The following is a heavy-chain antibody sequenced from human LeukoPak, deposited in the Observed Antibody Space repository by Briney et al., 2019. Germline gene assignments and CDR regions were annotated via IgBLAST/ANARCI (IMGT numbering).Heavy chain of an antibody. J-gene: IGHJ4*02. Sequence: SETLSLTCTVSGGSISSGGYYWSWIRQPPGKGLEWIGYIYHSGSTYYNPSLKSRVTISVDRSKNQFSLKLSSVTAADTAVYYCARQNYYGSGSYYNVGLYFDYWGQGTLVTVSS. D-gene: IGHD3-10*01. CDR3: ARQNYYGSGSYYNVGLYFDY. CDR1: GGSISSGGYY. CDR2: IYHSGST. V-gene: IGHV4-30-2*01.